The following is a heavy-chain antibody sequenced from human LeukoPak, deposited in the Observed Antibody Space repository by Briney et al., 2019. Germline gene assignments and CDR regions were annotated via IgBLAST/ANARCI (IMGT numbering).Heavy chain of an antibody. CDR2: IYTSGST. Sequence: SETLSLTCTVSGGSISSGSYYWSWIRQPAGKGLEWIGRIYTSGSTFYNPSLKSRVTISVDTSKNQFSLKLSSVTAADTAVYYCARTGIKGQWLVPFDYWGQGTLVTVSS. CDR3: ARTGIKGQWLVPFDY. CDR1: GGSISSGSYY. J-gene: IGHJ4*02. V-gene: IGHV4-61*02. D-gene: IGHD6-19*01.